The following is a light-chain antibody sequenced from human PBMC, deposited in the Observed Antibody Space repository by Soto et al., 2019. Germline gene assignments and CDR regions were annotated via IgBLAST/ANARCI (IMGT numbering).Light chain of an antibody. CDR2: AAS. Sequence: AIQMTQSPSSLSASVGDRVTITCRASQGIRNDIGWYQQKPGKAPKLLIYAASSLQSGVPSRFSGSGSGTDFTLTISSLQPEDFATYYCLQDYNYPRTFGQGTKLEIK. CDR1: QGIRND. CDR3: LQDYNYPRT. J-gene: IGKJ2*01. V-gene: IGKV1-6*01.